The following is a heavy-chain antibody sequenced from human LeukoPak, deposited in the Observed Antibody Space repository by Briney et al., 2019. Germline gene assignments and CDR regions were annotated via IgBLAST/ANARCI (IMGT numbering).Heavy chain of an antibody. V-gene: IGHV4-61*02. CDR2: ICTSGST. Sequence: SQTLSLTCTVSGGSISSGSYYWSWIRQPAGKGLEWIGRICTSGSTNYNPSLKSRVTISVDTSKNQFSLKLSSVTAADTAVYYCARSQYYYDSSGFSAFDIWGQGTMVTVSS. J-gene: IGHJ3*02. D-gene: IGHD3-22*01. CDR1: GGSISSGSYY. CDR3: ARSQYYYDSSGFSAFDI.